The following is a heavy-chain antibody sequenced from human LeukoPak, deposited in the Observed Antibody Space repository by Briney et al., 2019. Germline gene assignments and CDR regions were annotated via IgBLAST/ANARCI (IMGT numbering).Heavy chain of an antibody. D-gene: IGHD6-13*01. J-gene: IGHJ5*02. Sequence: GSSVKVSCKASGGTFSSYAISWVRQAPGQGLEWMGGIIPIFGTANYAQKFQGRVTITADESTSTAYMELSSLRSEDTAVYYCERDLGRGSSWYNWFDPWGQGTLVTVSS. CDR3: ERDLGRGSSWYNWFDP. V-gene: IGHV1-69*01. CDR1: GGTFSSYA. CDR2: IIPIFGTA.